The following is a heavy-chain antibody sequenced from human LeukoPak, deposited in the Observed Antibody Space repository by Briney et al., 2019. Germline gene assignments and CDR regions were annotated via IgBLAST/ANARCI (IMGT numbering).Heavy chain of an antibody. D-gene: IGHD6-19*01. V-gene: IGHV3-48*04. CDR3: ARRSGWYPPNYYYYYYMDV. Sequence: GGSLRLSCAASGFTFSSYSMNWVRQAPGKGLEWVSYISSSSSTIYYADSVKGRFTISRDNAKNSLYLQMNSLRAEDTAVYYCARRSGWYPPNYYYYYYMDVWGKGTTVTVSS. CDR2: ISSSSSTI. J-gene: IGHJ6*03. CDR1: GFTFSSYS.